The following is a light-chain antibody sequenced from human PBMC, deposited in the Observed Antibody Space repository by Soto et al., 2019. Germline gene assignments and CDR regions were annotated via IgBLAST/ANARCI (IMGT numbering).Light chain of an antibody. CDR1: QGIDNF. V-gene: IGKV1-27*01. CDR3: QKYNSGPWT. CDR2: TTS. Sequence: DIQMTQSPSSLSASVGDRVTVTCRASQGIDNFLAWYQQKPGKVPRPLIQTTSTLQSGVPSRFSGSGSGTNFTLTISSLQPEDVATYYCQKYNSGPWTFGQGTKVEIK. J-gene: IGKJ1*01.